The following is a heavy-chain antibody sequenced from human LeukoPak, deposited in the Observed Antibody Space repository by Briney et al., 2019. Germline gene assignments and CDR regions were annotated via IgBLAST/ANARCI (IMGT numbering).Heavy chain of an antibody. CDR1: GFSLTTSGVA. CDR2: IYWDDDK. CDR3: ARGEVLTGAFDP. D-gene: IGHD2-8*02. Sequence: SGPTLVNPTQPLTLTFTFSGFSLTTSGVAVNWIRQPPGKALEWLALIYWDDDKRYSPSLKSRLTITKDTSKNQVVLTVTNMDPVDTATYYCARGEVLTGAFDPGGQGTLVTVSS. V-gene: IGHV2-5*02. J-gene: IGHJ5*02.